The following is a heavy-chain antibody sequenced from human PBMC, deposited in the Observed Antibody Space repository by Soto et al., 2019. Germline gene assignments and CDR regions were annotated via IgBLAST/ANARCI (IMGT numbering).Heavy chain of an antibody. CDR2: IIPILGIA. V-gene: IGHV1-69*08. J-gene: IGHJ3*02. D-gene: IGHD3-9*01. Sequence: QVQLVQSGAEVKKPGSSVKVSCKASGGTFSSYTISWVRQAPGQGLEWMGRIIPILGIANYAQKVQGRVTITADKSTGTAYMELSSRRSDDTAVYYCARDVLRYFDGLVGQCDIWGQGTMVTVSS. CDR1: GGTFSSYT. CDR3: ARDVLRYFDGLVGQCDI.